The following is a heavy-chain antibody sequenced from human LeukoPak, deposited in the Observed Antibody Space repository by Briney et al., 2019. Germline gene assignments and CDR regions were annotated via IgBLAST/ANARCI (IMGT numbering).Heavy chain of an antibody. V-gene: IGHV1-2*02. CDR3: ARDRFAASYYYYGMDV. Sequence: ASVTVSCTASGYTFTGYYMHWVRQAPGQGLEWMGWINPNSGGTNYAQKFQGRVTMTRDTSISTAYMELSRLRSDDTAVYYCARDRFAASYYYYGMDVWGQGTTVTVSS. CDR1: GYTFTGYY. CDR2: INPNSGGT. D-gene: IGHD6-13*01. J-gene: IGHJ6*02.